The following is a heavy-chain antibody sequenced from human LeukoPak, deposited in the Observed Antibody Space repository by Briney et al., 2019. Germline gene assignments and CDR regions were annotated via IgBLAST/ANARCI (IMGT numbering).Heavy chain of an antibody. CDR3: SSPYSSGWYGALGY. Sequence: PSETLSLTCAVSGGSISSSNWWSWVRQPPGKGLEWIGEIYHSGSTNYNPSLKSRVTISVDKSKNQFSLKLSSVTAAGTAVYYCSSPYSSGWYGALGYWGQGTLVTVSS. CDR1: GGSISSSNW. D-gene: IGHD6-19*01. V-gene: IGHV4-4*02. CDR2: IYHSGST. J-gene: IGHJ4*02.